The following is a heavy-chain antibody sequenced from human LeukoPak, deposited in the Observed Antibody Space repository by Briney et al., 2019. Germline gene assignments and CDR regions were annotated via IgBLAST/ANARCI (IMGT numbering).Heavy chain of an antibody. J-gene: IGHJ5*02. CDR3: ARVFYPNWFDP. CDR2: INHSGST. V-gene: IGHV4-34*01. CDR1: GGSFSGYY. Sequence: PSETLSLTCAVYGGSFSGYYWSWIRQPPGKGLEWIGEINHSGSTNYNPSLKSRVTISVDTSKNQFSLKLSSVTAADTAVYYCARVFYPNWFDPWGQGTLVTVSS. D-gene: IGHD2/OR15-2a*01.